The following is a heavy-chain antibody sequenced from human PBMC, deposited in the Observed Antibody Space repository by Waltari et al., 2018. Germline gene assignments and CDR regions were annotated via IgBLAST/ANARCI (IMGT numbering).Heavy chain of an antibody. CDR1: GGSIRSSRYY. J-gene: IGHJ6*02. V-gene: IGHV4-39*01. CDR2: IYYSGRT. CDR3: ARHKGYQMLHYYYYGMDV. Sequence: QLQLQESGPGLVMPSETLSLTCTVSGGSIRSSRYYCGWIPNPPGKGLEWIGRIYYSGRTYYNPASKSRVTLSVDTSKNKFSLKLSSVTAADTAVYYCARHKGYQMLHYYYYGMDVWGQGNTVTVSS. D-gene: IGHD2-2*01.